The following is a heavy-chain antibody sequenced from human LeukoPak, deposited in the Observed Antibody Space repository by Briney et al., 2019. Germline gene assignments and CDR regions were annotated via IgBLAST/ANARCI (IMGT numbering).Heavy chain of an antibody. Sequence: GASVKVSCKASGYTFTSYGISWVRQAPGQGLEWMGWISAYNGNTTYAQKLQGRVTMTTDTSTSTAHMELRSLRSDDTAVYYCAREGYCSSTSCPYYYYYMDVWGKGTTVTVSS. CDR2: ISAYNGNT. CDR3: AREGYCSSTSCPYYYYYMDV. CDR1: GYTFTSYG. D-gene: IGHD2-2*01. V-gene: IGHV1-18*01. J-gene: IGHJ6*03.